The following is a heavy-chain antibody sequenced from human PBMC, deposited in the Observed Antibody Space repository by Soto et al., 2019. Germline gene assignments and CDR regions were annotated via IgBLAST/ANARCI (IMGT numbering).Heavy chain of an antibody. CDR3: ARVSIDFSGNLFFDY. CDR1: GFTPNNYA. Sequence: QVQLVESGGGVVQPGRSLRLSCAASGFTPNNYAVHRVRQAPGKRLEWVSFISHEGNNENYADSVKGRFTISRDNFENTVYLEMNSLRAEDTAVYYCARVSIDFSGNLFFDYWGQGTLVTVSS. CDR2: ISHEGNNE. J-gene: IGHJ4*02. V-gene: IGHV3-30-3*01. D-gene: IGHD2-8*01.